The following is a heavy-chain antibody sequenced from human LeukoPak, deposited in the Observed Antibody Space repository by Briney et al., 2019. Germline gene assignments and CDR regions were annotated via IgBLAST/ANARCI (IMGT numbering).Heavy chain of an antibody. CDR2: IYHSGST. Sequence: PSETLSLTCTVSGYSISSGYFWGWIRQPPRKGLEWIGSIYHSGSTYYNPSLKSRVTISVDTSKNQFSLKLSSVTAADTAVYYCARARWGSGDYWGQGTLVTVSS. V-gene: IGHV4-38-2*02. J-gene: IGHJ4*02. CDR3: ARARWGSGDY. D-gene: IGHD3-16*01. CDR1: GYSISSGYF.